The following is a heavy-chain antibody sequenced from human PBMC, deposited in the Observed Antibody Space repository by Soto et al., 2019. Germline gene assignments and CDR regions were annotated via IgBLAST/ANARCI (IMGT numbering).Heavy chain of an antibody. D-gene: IGHD6-13*01. CDR2: INPNSGGT. CDR1: GYTFTGYY. Sequence: ASVKVSCKASGYTFTGYYMHRVRQAPGQGLEWMGWINPNSGGTNYAQKFQGWVTMTRDTSISTAYMELSRLRSDDTAVYYCARGIAAAGAYNWFDPWGQGTLVTVSS. V-gene: IGHV1-2*04. CDR3: ARGIAAAGAYNWFDP. J-gene: IGHJ5*02.